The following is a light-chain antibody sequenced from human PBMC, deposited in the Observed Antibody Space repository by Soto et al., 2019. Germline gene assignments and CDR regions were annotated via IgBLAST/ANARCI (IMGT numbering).Light chain of an antibody. CDR3: SSFTSSSTRVV. J-gene: IGLJ2*01. V-gene: IGLV2-8*01. Sequence: QSALTQPPSASGSPGQSVTISCTGTSSDVGGYNYVSWYQQHPGKAPKLMIYEVSKRPSGVPDRFSGSKSGNTASLTVSGLQAEDEADYYCSSFTSSSTRVVFGGGTQLTVL. CDR2: EVS. CDR1: SSDVGGYNY.